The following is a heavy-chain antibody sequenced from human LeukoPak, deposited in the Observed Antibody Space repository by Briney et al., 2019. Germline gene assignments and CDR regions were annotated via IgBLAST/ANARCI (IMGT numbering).Heavy chain of an antibody. Sequence: SETLSLTCTVSGGSFSSGSYYWNWIRQPPGKGLEWIVYIFYSGSTNYNPSLKSRVTISVDTSKNQFSLKLSSVTAADTAVYYCARVNDFWSGYPLDYWGQGTLVSVSS. J-gene: IGHJ4*02. CDR3: ARVNDFWSGYPLDY. CDR1: GGSFSSGSYY. CDR2: IFYSGST. D-gene: IGHD3-3*01. V-gene: IGHV4-61*01.